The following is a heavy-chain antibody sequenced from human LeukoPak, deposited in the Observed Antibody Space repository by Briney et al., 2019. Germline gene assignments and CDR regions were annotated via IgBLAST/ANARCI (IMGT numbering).Heavy chain of an antibody. J-gene: IGHJ5*02. CDR1: GGSFSGYY. V-gene: IGHV4-34*01. Sequence: KPSETLPLTCAVYGGSFSGYYWSWIRQPPGKGLEWIGEINHSGSTNYNPSLKSRVTISVDTSKNQFSLKLSSVTAADTAVYYCARRRLLWFGELLKRGYGWFDPWGQGTLVTVSS. CDR2: INHSGST. D-gene: IGHD3-10*01. CDR3: ARRRLLWFGELLKRGYGWFDP.